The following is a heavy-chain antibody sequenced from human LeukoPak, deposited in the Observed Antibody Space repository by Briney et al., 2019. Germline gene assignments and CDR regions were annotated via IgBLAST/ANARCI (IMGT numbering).Heavy chain of an antibody. V-gene: IGHV3-48*04. Sequence: SGGSLRLSCAASGFTFSSYSMNWVRQAPGKGLEWVSYISSSSSTIYYADSVKGRFTISRDNAKNSLYLQMNSLSAEDTAVYYCARDGAEATDYWGQGTLVTVSS. CDR2: ISSSSSTI. D-gene: IGHD5-12*01. J-gene: IGHJ4*02. CDR1: GFTFSSYS. CDR3: ARDGAEATDY.